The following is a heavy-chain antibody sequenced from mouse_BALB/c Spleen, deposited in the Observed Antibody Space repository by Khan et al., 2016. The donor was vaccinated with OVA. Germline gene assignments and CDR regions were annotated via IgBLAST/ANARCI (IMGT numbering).Heavy chain of an antibody. Sequence: EVMLVESGPGLVKPSQSLSLTCTVTGYSITSGYAWNWIRQFPGNKLEWMGYISYSGITRYNPSLRSRISITRDTSKNQFFLQLNSVTTEDTATYSCARKNYNGYAMDYWGQGTSGTVSS. V-gene: IGHV3-2*02. CDR2: ISYSGIT. CDR1: GYSITSGYA. CDR3: ARKNYNGYAMDY. D-gene: IGHD1-1*01. J-gene: IGHJ4*01.